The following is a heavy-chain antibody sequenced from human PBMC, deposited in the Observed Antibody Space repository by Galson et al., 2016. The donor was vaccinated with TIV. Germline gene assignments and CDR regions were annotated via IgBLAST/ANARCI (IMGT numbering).Heavy chain of an antibody. CDR1: GLIVTSNS. CDR3: ARDRRHCGNECYLRYYYGMDV. CDR2: IYDDGST. J-gene: IGHJ6*02. V-gene: IGHV3-66*02. D-gene: IGHD2-21*01. Sequence: SLRLSCAASGLIVTSNSMTWVRQAPGKGLEWVALIYDDGSTSYADSVKGRFTISSDNSKNMLYLQMTSLRADDTAVYYCARDRRHCGNECYLRYYYGMDVWGQGTTVTVSS.